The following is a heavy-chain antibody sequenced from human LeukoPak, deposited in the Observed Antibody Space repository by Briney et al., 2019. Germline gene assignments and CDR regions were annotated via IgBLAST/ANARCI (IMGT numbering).Heavy chain of an antibody. CDR1: GFPFSDFH. D-gene: IGHD3-22*01. CDR3: ARVRPGSSGSYYRTS. CDR2: ITSGGGFK. V-gene: IGHV3-11*04. J-gene: IGHJ4*02. Sequence: GGSLRLSCVGAGFPFSDFHMSWIRQAPGKGLEWVSYITSGGGFKYYADSVKGRFSISRDDSKSSVFLQMNSLRVEDTAVYYCARVRPGSSGSYYRTSWGQGTLVTASS.